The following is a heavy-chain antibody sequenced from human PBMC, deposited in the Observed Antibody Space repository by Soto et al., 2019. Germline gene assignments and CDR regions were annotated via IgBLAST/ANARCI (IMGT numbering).Heavy chain of an antibody. Sequence: GRSLRLSCAASGFTFSSYGMHWVRQAPGKGLEWVAVIWYDGSNKYYADSVKGRFTISRDNSKNTLYLQMNSLRAEDTAVYYCARDRTPVHPGSYYYYGMDVWGQGTTVTVSS. CDR2: IWYDGSNK. CDR1: GFTFSSYG. D-gene: IGHD1-1*01. J-gene: IGHJ6*02. CDR3: ARDRTPVHPGSYYYYGMDV. V-gene: IGHV3-33*01.